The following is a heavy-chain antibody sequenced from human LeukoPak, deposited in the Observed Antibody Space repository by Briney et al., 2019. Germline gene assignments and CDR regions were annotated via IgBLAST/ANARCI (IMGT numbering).Heavy chain of an antibody. D-gene: IGHD3-22*01. CDR2: ISGYNGDT. Sequence: ASVKVSCKTSGYIFTKHGISWVRQAPGQGLEWMAWISGYNGDTKYAQNFQGRVALTTDTSTSTAYMEVRSLRSDDTAVYYCAREHDNRVPYYCGMDVWGRGTTVTVSS. V-gene: IGHV1-18*01. J-gene: IGHJ6*02. CDR3: AREHDNRVPYYCGMDV. CDR1: GYIFTKHG.